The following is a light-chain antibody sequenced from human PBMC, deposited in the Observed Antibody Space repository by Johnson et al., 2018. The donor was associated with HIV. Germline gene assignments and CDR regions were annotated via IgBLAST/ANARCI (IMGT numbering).Light chain of an antibody. V-gene: IGLV1-51*01. Sequence: QSVLTQSPSVSAAPGQKVTISCSGSSSNIGNNYVSWYQQIPGTAPKLLIYDNNKRPSGIPDRFSGSKSGTSATLGITGLQTGDEADYYCETWDSSLSACFGTGTKVTVL. J-gene: IGLJ1*01. CDR3: ETWDSSLSAC. CDR1: SSNIGNNY. CDR2: DNN.